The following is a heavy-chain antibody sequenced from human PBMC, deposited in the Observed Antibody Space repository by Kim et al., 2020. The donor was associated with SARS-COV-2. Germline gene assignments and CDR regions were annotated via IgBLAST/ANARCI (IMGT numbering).Heavy chain of an antibody. CDR3: ARDRGLVADGYYYMDV. CDR2: ISAYNGNT. Sequence: ASVKVSCKASGYTFTSYGISWVRQAPGQGLEWMGRISAYNGNTNYAQKLQGRVTMTTDTSTSTAYMELRSLRSDDTAVYYCARDRGLVADGYYYMDVWGKGTTVTVSS. CDR1: GYTFTSYG. J-gene: IGHJ6*03. D-gene: IGHD3-9*01. V-gene: IGHV1-18*01.